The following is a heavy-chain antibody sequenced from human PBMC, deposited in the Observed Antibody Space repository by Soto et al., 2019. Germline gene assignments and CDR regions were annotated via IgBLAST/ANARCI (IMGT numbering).Heavy chain of an antibody. CDR2: LNWNGDST. V-gene: IGHV3-20*04. CDR3: ARGAIYCSGGRCYPVY. D-gene: IGHD2-15*01. CDR1: GFTFDDYG. Sequence: EVQLVESGGDVVRPGGSLRLSCAASGFTFDDYGMSWVRQAPGKGLEWVSGLNWNGDSTGYADSVKGRFTISRDNAKNSLYLQMNGLRAEDTALYYCARGAIYCSGGRCYPVYWGQGTLVTVSS. J-gene: IGHJ4*02.